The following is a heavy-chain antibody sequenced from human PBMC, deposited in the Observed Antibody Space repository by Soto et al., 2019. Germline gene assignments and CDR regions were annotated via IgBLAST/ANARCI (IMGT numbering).Heavy chain of an antibody. V-gene: IGHV4-34*01. D-gene: IGHD2-15*01. CDR1: GGSFSGYY. Sequence: SETLSLTCAVYGGSFSGYYWSWIRQPPGKGLEWIGEINHSGSTNYNPSLKSRVTISVDTSKNQFSLKLSSVTAADTAVYYCARDSGRLDCSGGSCPLDYWGPGTLVTVSS. CDR2: INHSGST. CDR3: ARDSGRLDCSGGSCPLDY. J-gene: IGHJ4*02.